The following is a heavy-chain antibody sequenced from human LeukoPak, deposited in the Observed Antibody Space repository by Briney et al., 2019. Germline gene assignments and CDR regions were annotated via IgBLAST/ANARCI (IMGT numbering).Heavy chain of an antibody. D-gene: IGHD3-10*01. CDR1: GFTVSSNY. CDR2: IYSGGST. Sequence: GGSLRLSCAAFGFTVSSNYMSWVRQAPGKGLEWVSVIYSGGSTYYTDSVKGRFTISRDNSKNTLYLQMNSLRAEDTAVYYCARDTTMVRGVMGYYYGMDVWGQGTTVTVSS. CDR3: ARDTTMVRGVMGYYYGMDV. J-gene: IGHJ6*02. V-gene: IGHV3-53*01.